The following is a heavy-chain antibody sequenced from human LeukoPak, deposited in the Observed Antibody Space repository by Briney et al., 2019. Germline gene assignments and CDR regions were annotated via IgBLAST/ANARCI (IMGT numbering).Heavy chain of an antibody. CDR1: GYSISSGYY. Sequence: PSETLSLTCAVSGYSISSGYYWGWIRQPPGKGLEWIGSIYHSGSTYYNPSLKSRVTISVDTSKNQFSLKLSSVTAADTAVYYCARRRLSRYSSSWYDLSDAFDIWGQGTMVTVSS. CDR2: IYHSGST. V-gene: IGHV4-38-2*01. J-gene: IGHJ3*02. CDR3: ARRRLSRYSSSWYDLSDAFDI. D-gene: IGHD6-13*01.